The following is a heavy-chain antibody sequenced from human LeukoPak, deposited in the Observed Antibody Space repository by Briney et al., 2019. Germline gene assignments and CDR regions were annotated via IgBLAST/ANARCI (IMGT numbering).Heavy chain of an antibody. V-gene: IGHV3-21*01. CDR1: GFTFSSYW. CDR2: INNVGSHI. J-gene: IGHJ4*02. CDR3: ARDPTHYLRYGYFDY. D-gene: IGHD3-9*01. Sequence: GGSLRLPCAASGFTFSSYWMNWVRQAPGKGLEWVSSINNVGSHIYYADSVRGRFIISRDNAKNSFFLQMSNLRAEDTAVYYCARDPTHYLRYGYFDYWGQGILVTVSS.